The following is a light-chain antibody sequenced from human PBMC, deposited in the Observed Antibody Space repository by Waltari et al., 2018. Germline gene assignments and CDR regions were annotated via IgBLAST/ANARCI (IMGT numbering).Light chain of an antibody. CDR3: QVWDSDRDHYV. CDR2: HNS. Sequence: SSALIQPPSVSVAPGNTATRTCGGSDIVGKNVPGYLQKAGQAPTRVINHNSNRPSGIPQRVSGSKSGGTAALTINRVEAGDESDYFCQVWDSDRDHYVFGSGTTVSVL. V-gene: IGLV3-21*01. CDR1: DIVGKN. J-gene: IGLJ1*01.